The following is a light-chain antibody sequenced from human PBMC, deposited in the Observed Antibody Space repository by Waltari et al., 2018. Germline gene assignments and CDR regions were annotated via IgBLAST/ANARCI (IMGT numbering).Light chain of an antibody. V-gene: IGKV3-20*01. CDR1: QNVRPTY. CDR3: QQYDISPLT. CDR2: GAS. J-gene: IGKJ4*01. Sequence: EIVLTQSPGTLSLSPGERATLSCRARQNVRPTYLAWYQQKPGQAPTLLISGASSRATGIPDRFSGSGSGTDFSLTISSLEPEDFAVYYCQQYDISPLTFGGGTKVEIK.